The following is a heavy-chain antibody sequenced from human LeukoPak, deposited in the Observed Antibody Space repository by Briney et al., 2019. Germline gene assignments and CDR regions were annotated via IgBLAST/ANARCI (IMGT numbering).Heavy chain of an antibody. Sequence: GGSVRLLRAVSGIILSNYGMRGARQAPGKGLEWGAGISGSGCSTKYADSVKGRLTISRDSPKNTLYLQMNSLRAEDPAVYFCAKRGVVIRVILVGFHKEAYYFASWGQGALVTVSS. CDR2: ISGSGCST. D-gene: IGHD3-22*01. J-gene: IGHJ4*02. V-gene: IGHV3-23*01. CDR1: GIILSNYG. CDR3: AKRGVVIRVILVGFHKEAYYFAS.